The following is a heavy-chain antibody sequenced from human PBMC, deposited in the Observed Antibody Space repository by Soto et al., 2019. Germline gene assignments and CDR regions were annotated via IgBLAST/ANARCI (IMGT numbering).Heavy chain of an antibody. CDR1: GFTFSGST. CDR2: IRSKANSYAT. V-gene: IGHV3-73*02. Sequence: EVQLVESGGGLVQPGGSLKLSCAASGFTFSGSTMHWVRQASGKGLEWVGRIRSKANSYATAYAASVEGRFTISRDDSKNTAYLQMDSLKTEDTAVYYCTSPGYYTTGGYWGQGTLVTVSS. J-gene: IGHJ4*02. CDR3: TSPGYYTTGGY. D-gene: IGHD3-22*01.